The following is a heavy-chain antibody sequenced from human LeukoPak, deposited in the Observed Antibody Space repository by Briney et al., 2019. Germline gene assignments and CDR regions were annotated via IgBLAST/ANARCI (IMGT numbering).Heavy chain of an antibody. D-gene: IGHD3-3*01. CDR2: IYYSGST. J-gene: IGHJ4*02. Sequence: SETLSLTCAVYGGSFSGYYWSWIRQPPGKGLEWIGSIYYSGSTYYNPSLKSRVTISVDTSKNQFSLKLSSVTAADTAAYYCASQYYDFWSGYYTGSGVFDYWGQGTLVTVSS. CDR1: GGSFSGYY. CDR3: ASQYYDFWSGYYTGSGVFDY. V-gene: IGHV4-34*01.